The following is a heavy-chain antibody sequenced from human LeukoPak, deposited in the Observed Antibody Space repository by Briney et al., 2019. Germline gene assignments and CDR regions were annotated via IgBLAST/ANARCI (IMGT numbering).Heavy chain of an antibody. CDR2: IYYSGST. V-gene: IGHV4-39*07. CDR3: ARLITMVRGVIEDY. CDR1: GGSISSSSYY. D-gene: IGHD3-10*01. J-gene: IGHJ4*02. Sequence: SETLSLTCTVSGGSISSSSYYWGWIRQPPGKGLEWIGSIYYSGSTYYNPSLKSRVTISVDTSKNQFSLKLSSVTAADTAVYYCARLITMVRGVIEDYWGQGTLVTVSS.